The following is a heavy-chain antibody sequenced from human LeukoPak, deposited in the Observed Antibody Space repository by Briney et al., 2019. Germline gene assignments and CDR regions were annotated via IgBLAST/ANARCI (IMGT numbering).Heavy chain of an antibody. V-gene: IGHV3-53*01. CDR3: ASRIATAGSVDY. Sequence: GGSLRLSCAASGFTVSSNYMSWVRHAPGKGLEWGSVIYSSGSTYYADSVKGRFTISRDNSKNTLHLQMNTLRAEDTAVYYCASRIATAGSVDYWAQGTLVPVSS. CDR1: GFTVSSNY. CDR2: IYSSGST. D-gene: IGHD6-13*01. J-gene: IGHJ4*02.